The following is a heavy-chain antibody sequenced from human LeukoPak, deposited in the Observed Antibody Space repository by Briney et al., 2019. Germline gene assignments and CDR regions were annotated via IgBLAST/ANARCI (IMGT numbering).Heavy chain of an antibody. CDR1: GGSISSYY. D-gene: IGHD2-2*01. CDR3: ASLPSRYCSSTSCYL. CDR2: IYYSGST. Sequence: SETLSLTCTVSGGSISSYYWSWIRQPPGKGLEWIGYIYYSGSTNYNPSLKSRVTISVDTSKNQFSLKLSSVTAADTAVYYCASLPSRYCSSTSCYLWDQGTLVTVSS. J-gene: IGHJ5*02. V-gene: IGHV4-59*12.